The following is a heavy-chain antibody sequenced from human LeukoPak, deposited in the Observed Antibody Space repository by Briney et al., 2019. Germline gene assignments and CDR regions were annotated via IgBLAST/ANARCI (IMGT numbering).Heavy chain of an antibody. CDR1: GFTFSSYS. CDR2: ISSSSSTI. D-gene: IGHD3-3*01. CDR3: ASTIFGVAPYFDY. V-gene: IGHV3-48*01. Sequence: TGGSLRLSCAASGFTFSSYSMNWVRQAPGKGLEWVSYISSSSSTIYYADSVKGRFTISRDNAKNSLYLQMNSLRAEGTAVYYCASTIFGVAPYFDYWGQGTLVTVSS. J-gene: IGHJ4*02.